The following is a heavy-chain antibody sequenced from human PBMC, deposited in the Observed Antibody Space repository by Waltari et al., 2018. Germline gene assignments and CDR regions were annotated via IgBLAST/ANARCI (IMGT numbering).Heavy chain of an antibody. CDR1: GFRFRSHS. V-gene: IGHV3-48*02. J-gene: IGHJ4*02. CDR3: ARVGDSGYVSDY. Sequence: EVQLVESGGELAKPGGSLSHSCPASGFRFRSHSINWVRQAPRKGLEWLSYISSTTRNIYYADSVKGRFTIFRDNAENSVYLQMNSLRYEDTAVYYCARVGDSGYVSDYWGQGTLVTVSS. D-gene: IGHD5-12*01. CDR2: ISSTTRNI.